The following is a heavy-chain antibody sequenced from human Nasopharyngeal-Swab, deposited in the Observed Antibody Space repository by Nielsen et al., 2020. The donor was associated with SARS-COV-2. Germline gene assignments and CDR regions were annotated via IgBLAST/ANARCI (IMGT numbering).Heavy chain of an antibody. Sequence: GESLKISCAASGFTFSSYAMHWVRHAPGQGLEWVAVISYDGRNEYHADSVKGRCTISRDNSKKTLYLHMNSLSAEDTAVYYCARGDYGDYAGMGVDYWGQGTLVTVSS. CDR3: ARGDYGDYAGMGVDY. D-gene: IGHD4-17*01. CDR1: GFTFSSYA. CDR2: ISYDGRNE. V-gene: IGHV3-30*04. J-gene: IGHJ4*02.